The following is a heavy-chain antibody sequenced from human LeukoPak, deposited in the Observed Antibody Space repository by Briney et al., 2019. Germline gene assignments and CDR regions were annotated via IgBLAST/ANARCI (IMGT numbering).Heavy chain of an antibody. CDR1: GGSISSSSYY. V-gene: IGHV4-39*01. Sequence: DPSETLSLTCTVSGGSISSSSYYWGWIRQPPGKGLEWIGSIYYSGSTYYNPSLKSRVTISVDTSKNQFSLKLSSVTAADTAVYYCARPGSSGWYAYWGQGTLVTVSS. CDR2: IYYSGST. CDR3: ARPGSSGWYAY. J-gene: IGHJ4*02. D-gene: IGHD6-19*01.